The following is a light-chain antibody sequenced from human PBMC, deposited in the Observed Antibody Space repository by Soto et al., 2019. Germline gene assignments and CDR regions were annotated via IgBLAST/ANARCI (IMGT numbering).Light chain of an antibody. CDR1: SSDVGGYNY. CDR2: EVS. J-gene: IGLJ2*01. CDR3: SSYTRSKTLL. V-gene: IGLV2-14*01. Sequence: QSALTQPASVSGSPGQSITISCTGTSSDVGGYNYVSWYQQHSGKAPKLIIYEVSNRPSGISNRFSGSKSGNTASLTISGLQAEDEAEYYCSSYTRSKTLLFGGGTKVTVL.